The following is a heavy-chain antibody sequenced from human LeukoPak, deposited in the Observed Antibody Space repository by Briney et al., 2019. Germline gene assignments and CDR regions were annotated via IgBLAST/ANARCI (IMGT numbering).Heavy chain of an antibody. CDR3: AGGGGGAWTLFDY. D-gene: IGHD3-16*01. Sequence: GGSLRLSCTASGFTFSSYAMNWVRQAPGKGLEWVSGIGAGGTFTYYADSVEGRFTISRDNSKNTLYLQMNSLRAEDTAVYYCAGGGGGAWTLFDYWGQGTLVTVSS. CDR1: GFTFSSYA. CDR2: IGAGGTFT. J-gene: IGHJ4*02. V-gene: IGHV3-23*01.